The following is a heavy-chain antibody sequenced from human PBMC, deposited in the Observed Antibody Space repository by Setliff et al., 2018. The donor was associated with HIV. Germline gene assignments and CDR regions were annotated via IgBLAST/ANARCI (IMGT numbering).Heavy chain of an antibody. CDR2: INPSGGST. Sequence: ASVKVSCKASGYTFTSYYMHWVRQAPGQGLEWMGIINPSGGSTSYAQKFQGRVTMTRDTSTSTVYMELSSLRSGDTAVYYCARGFCSTSCNTLGAFDIWGQGTMVTVSS. CDR1: GYTFTSYY. J-gene: IGHJ3*02. D-gene: IGHD2-2*01. CDR3: ARGFCSTSCNTLGAFDI. V-gene: IGHV1-46*01.